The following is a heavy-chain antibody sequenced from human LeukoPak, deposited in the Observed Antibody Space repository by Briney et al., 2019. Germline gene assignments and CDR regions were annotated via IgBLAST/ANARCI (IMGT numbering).Heavy chain of an antibody. Sequence: SVKVSCKASGGTFSSYAISWVRQAPGQGPEWMGGITPIFGTANYAQKFQGRVTITTDESTSTAYMELSSLRSEDTAVYYCARGSGGNPYNWFDPWGQGTLVTVSS. CDR1: GGTFSSYA. V-gene: IGHV1-69*05. CDR2: ITPIFGTA. CDR3: ARGSGGNPYNWFDP. D-gene: IGHD4-23*01. J-gene: IGHJ5*02.